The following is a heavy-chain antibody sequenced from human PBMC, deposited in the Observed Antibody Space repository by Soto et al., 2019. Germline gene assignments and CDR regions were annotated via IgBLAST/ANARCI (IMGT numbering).Heavy chain of an antibody. Sequence: SETLSLTCTVSGGSLSSGYYWGWIRQPPGKGLEWVGSVYYSGSAYHNPSLKSRVTISVDTSKNQFSLTLSSVIAADTAVYYCARHGSESYYYFDFWGLGNLVTVS. CDR1: GGSLSSGYY. D-gene: IGHD3-10*01. CDR2: VYYSGSA. J-gene: IGHJ4*02. CDR3: ARHGSESYYYFDF. V-gene: IGHV4-39*01.